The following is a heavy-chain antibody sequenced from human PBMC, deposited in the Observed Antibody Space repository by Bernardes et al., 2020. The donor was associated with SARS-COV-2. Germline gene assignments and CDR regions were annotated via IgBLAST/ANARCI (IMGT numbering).Heavy chain of an antibody. CDR3: ARVGSSSWYFDY. D-gene: IGHD6-13*01. CDR1: GFTFSNYW. J-gene: IGHJ4*02. CDR2: IKQDGSEK. Sequence: GGSLRLSCIASGFTFSNYWMSWVRQAPGKGLEWVANIKQDGSEKYYVDSVKGRFTISRDNAKNSVYLQMNSLRAEDTAVYYCARVGSSSWYFDYWGQGTLVTVSS. V-gene: IGHV3-7*01.